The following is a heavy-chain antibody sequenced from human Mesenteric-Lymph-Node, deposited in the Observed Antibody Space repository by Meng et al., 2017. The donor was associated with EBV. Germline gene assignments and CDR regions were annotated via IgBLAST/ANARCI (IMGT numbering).Heavy chain of an antibody. V-gene: IGHV3-74*03. Sequence: HLVESGGALVQPWWSLSLSCAASEFTFSSYWMHWVRQAPGEGLVWVSRINEDGATTTYADSVKGRFTISRDNSKNTLYLQMNSLRAEDTAVYYCAKDWRNLGYYFDYWGQGTLVTVYS. J-gene: IGHJ4*02. D-gene: IGHD4-11*01. CDR1: EFTFSSYW. CDR2: INEDGATT. CDR3: AKDWRNLGYYFDY.